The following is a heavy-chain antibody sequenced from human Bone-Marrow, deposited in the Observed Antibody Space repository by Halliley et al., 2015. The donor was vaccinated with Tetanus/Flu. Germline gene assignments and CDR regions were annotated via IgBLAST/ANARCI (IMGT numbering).Heavy chain of an antibody. V-gene: IGHV4-31*03. CDR3: ATWRIAVAGGHNSFDY. D-gene: IGHD6-19*01. J-gene: IGHJ4*02. CDR1: GGSISSGGYY. CDR2: IYYSGST. Sequence: LRLSCTVSGGSISSGGYYWSWIRQHPGKGLEWIGYIYYSGSTYYSPSLKSRSIISIDTSKGQFSLKLSSVTAADTAVYYCATWRIAVAGGHNSFDYWGQGTLVTVSS.